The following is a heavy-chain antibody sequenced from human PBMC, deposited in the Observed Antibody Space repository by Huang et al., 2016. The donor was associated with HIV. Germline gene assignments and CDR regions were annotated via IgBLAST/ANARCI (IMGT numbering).Heavy chain of an antibody. Sequence: QVQLVESGGGLVQPGRSLRLSCAASGFTFTNYAIHCVRQARGKGMEWLAFKSYEGRNKCYADAGKGRFTISRDNSKSTLYLLMNSLRVDDTALYYCARSAVPGDGDWFDPWGQGTLVTVSS. D-gene: IGHD6-19*01. V-gene: IGHV3-30*04. J-gene: IGHJ5*02. CDR1: GFTFTNYA. CDR2: KSYEGRNK. CDR3: ARSAVPGDGDWFDP.